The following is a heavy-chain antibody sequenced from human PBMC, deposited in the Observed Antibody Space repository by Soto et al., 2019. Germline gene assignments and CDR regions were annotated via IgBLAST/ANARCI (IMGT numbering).Heavy chain of an antibody. Sequence: SETLSLTCTVSCGSISSYYWSWIRQPPGKGLEWIGYIYYSGSTNYNPSLKSRVTISVDTSKNQFSLKLSSVTAADTAVYYCARVNDFWSGNSYYYYYYLDVWGKGTTVTVSS. J-gene: IGHJ6*03. V-gene: IGHV4-59*01. D-gene: IGHD3-3*01. CDR2: IYYSGST. CDR1: CGSISSYY. CDR3: ARVNDFWSGNSYYYYYYLDV.